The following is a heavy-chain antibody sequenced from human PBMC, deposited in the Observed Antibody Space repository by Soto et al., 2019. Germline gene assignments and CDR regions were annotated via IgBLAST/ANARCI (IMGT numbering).Heavy chain of an antibody. CDR1: GGTFSSYA. Sequence: QVQLVQSGAEVKKPGSSVKVSCKASGGTFSSYAISWVRQAPGQGLEWMGGIIPIFGTANYAQKFQGRVTITADESTSTAYMELSSLRAEDTAGYYCATSKRGMVGTFDYWGQGTLVTVSS. V-gene: IGHV1-69*12. J-gene: IGHJ4*02. CDR2: IIPIFGTA. D-gene: IGHD1-26*01. CDR3: ATSKRGMVGTFDY.